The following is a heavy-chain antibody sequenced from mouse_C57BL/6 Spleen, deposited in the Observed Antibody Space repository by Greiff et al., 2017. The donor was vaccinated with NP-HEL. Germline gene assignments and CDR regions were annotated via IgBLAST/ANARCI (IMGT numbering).Heavy chain of an antibody. V-gene: IGHV14-4*01. D-gene: IGHD1-1*01. CDR3: TTAWGKYYGSRGVYYFDY. Sequence: EVQLQQSGAELVRPGASVKLSCTASGFNIKDDYMHWVKQRPEQGLEWIGWIDPENGDTEYASKFQGKATITADTSSNTAYLQLSSLTSEDTAVYDCTTAWGKYYGSRGVYYFDYWGQGTTLTVSS. J-gene: IGHJ2*01. CDR2: IDPENGDT. CDR1: GFNIKDDY.